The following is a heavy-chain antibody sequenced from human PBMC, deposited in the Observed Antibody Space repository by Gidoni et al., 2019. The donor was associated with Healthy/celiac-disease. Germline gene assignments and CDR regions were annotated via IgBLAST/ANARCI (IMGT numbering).Heavy chain of an antibody. D-gene: IGHD3-22*01. CDR3: AKDPFTMITRPHWFDP. CDR1: GFTFSSYA. V-gene: IGHV3-23*01. J-gene: IGHJ5*02. CDR2: SSGSGGST. Sequence: EVQLLESGGGLVQPGGSMRLSCAASGFTFSSYAMSWVRPATGKGLEWVSASSGSGGSTYYADSVKGRFTISRDNSKNTLYLQMNSLRAEDTAVYYCAKDPFTMITRPHWFDPWGQGTLVTVSS.